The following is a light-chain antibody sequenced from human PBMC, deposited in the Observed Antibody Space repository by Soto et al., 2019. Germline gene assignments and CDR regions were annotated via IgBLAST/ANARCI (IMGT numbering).Light chain of an antibody. Sequence: DIQMTQSPSAMSASVGDRVTITCRASQGISNYLAWFQQKPGKAPKLLIYKASTLKSGVPSGFSGSGSGTEFTLTINSLQSEDSAVYYCQQHNQWPITFGQGTRLEIK. J-gene: IGKJ5*01. CDR2: KAS. CDR3: QQHNQWPIT. V-gene: IGKV1-17*03. CDR1: QGISNY.